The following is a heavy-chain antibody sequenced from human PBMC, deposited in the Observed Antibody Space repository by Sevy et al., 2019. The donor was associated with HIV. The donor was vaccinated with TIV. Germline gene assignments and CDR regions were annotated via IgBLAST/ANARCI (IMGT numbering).Heavy chain of an antibody. CDR2: IYYSGST. D-gene: IGHD5-12*01. V-gene: IGHV4-39*01. CDR3: ARGDRDGYNSFDY. J-gene: IGHJ4*02. CDR1: GGSISSSSYY. Sequence: SETLSLTCTVSGGSISSSSYYWGWIRQPPGKGLEWIGSIYYSGSTYYNPSLKSRVTISVDTSKNQFSLKLSSVTTADTAVYYCARGDRDGYNSFDYWGQGTLVTVSS.